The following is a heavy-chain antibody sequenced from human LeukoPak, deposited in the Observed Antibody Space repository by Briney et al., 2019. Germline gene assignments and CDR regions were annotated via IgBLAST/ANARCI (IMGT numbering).Heavy chain of an antibody. Sequence: SETLSLTCTVSGGSISSYYWSWIRQPAGKGLEWIGRIYTSGSTNYNPSLKSRVTISLDTSKNQFSLRLSSVTAADTAVYYCANSIDFDYGDYYFDYWGQGALVTISS. V-gene: IGHV4-4*07. CDR3: ANSIDFDYGDYYFDY. J-gene: IGHJ4*02. D-gene: IGHD4-17*01. CDR1: GGSISSYY. CDR2: IYTSGST.